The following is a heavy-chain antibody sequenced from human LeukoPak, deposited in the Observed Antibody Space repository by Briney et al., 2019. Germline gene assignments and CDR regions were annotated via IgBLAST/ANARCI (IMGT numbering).Heavy chain of an antibody. D-gene: IGHD3-9*01. Sequence: SETLSLTCTVSGGSISSGSYYWSWIRQPAGKGLEWIGRIYTSGSTNYNPSLKSRATISVDTSKNQFSLKLSSVTAADTAVYYCAREGVNYDILTGYRGFDYWGQGTLVTVSS. V-gene: IGHV4-61*02. CDR3: AREGVNYDILTGYRGFDY. CDR1: GGSISSGSYY. J-gene: IGHJ4*02. CDR2: IYTSGST.